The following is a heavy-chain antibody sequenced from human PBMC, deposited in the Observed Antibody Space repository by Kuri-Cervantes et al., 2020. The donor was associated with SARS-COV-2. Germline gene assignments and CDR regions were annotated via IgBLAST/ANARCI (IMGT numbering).Heavy chain of an antibody. V-gene: IGHV1-69*13. D-gene: IGHD3-10*01. CDR3: ARGSIFSDTGGWYFDY. CDR1: GATFSTYG. J-gene: IGHJ4*02. CDR2: IIPFFGTP. Sequence: SVKVSCKASGATFSTYGFGWVRQAPGQGLEWMGGIIPFFGTPNYAQKFEGRVTITADESTSTAYMEMSSLRFDDTAVYYCARGSIFSDTGGWYFDYWGQGTLVTVSS.